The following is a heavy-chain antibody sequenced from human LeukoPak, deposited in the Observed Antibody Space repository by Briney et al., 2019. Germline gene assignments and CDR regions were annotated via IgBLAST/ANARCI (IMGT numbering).Heavy chain of an antibody. Sequence: GGSLRLSCAASGFTFSTHWMYWVRQAPGKGLVWVSRINTDGSSTTYADSVKGRFTISRDNAKNTVYLQMNSLRAEDTAVYYCARDRGHAYFFDYWGQGALVTVSS. CDR1: GFTFSTHW. D-gene: IGHD2-2*01. V-gene: IGHV3-74*01. CDR2: INTDGSST. J-gene: IGHJ4*02. CDR3: ARDRGHAYFFDY.